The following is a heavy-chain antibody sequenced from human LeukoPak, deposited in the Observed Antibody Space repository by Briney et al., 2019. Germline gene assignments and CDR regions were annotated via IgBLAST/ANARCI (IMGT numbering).Heavy chain of an antibody. CDR1: GFTFSSYE. V-gene: IGHV3-48*03. J-gene: IGHJ5*02. Sequence: GGSLRLSCAASGFTFSSYEMNWVRQAPGKGLEWVSYISSSGSSIYYADSVKGRFTISRDNAKNSLYLQMNSLRAEDTAVYYCAREGTMENWFDPWGQGTLVTVSS. CDR2: ISSSGSSI. CDR3: AREGTMENWFDP. D-gene: IGHD4/OR15-4a*01.